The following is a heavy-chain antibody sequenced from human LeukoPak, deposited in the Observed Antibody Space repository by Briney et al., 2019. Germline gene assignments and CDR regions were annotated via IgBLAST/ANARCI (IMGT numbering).Heavy chain of an antibody. D-gene: IGHD3-3*01. Sequence: GGSLRLSCAASGFTFSSYAMSWVRQAPGKGLEWVSAISGSGGSTYYADSVKGRFTISRDNSKNTLYLQMNSLRVEDTAVYYCAKEGLYDFWSGYSGFYGMDVWGQGTTVTVSS. CDR1: GFTFSSYA. CDR2: ISGSGGST. V-gene: IGHV3-23*01. CDR3: AKEGLYDFWSGYSGFYGMDV. J-gene: IGHJ6*02.